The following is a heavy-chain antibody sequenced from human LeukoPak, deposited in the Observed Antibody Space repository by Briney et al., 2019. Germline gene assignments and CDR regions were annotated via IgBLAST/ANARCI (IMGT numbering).Heavy chain of an antibody. J-gene: IGHJ4*02. CDR2: IYESETT. Sequence: SETLSLTCAVYGESLNSYYWSWVRQPPGEGLEWIGEIYESETTEYNPSLKSRVTISMVPSKQQFSLSLSSVTAADTAVYYCARGAWATRLGSWGLGTPVIVSS. CDR3: ARGAWATRLGS. D-gene: IGHD2-15*01. V-gene: IGHV4-34*01. CDR1: GESLNSYY.